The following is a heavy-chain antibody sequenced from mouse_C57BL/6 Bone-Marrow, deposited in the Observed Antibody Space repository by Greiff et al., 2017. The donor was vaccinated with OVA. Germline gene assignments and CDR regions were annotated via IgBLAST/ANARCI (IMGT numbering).Heavy chain of an antibody. V-gene: IGHV5-6*01. J-gene: IGHJ3*01. CDR2: ISSGGSYT. CDR3: ARQGVPWFAY. Sequence: DVQLVESGGDLVKPGGSLKLSCAASGFTFSSYGMSWVRQTPDKRLEWVATISSGGSYTYYPDSVKGRFTISRDNAKNTLYLQMSSLKSEDTAMYYCARQGVPWFAYWGQGTLVTVSA. CDR1: GFTFSSYG.